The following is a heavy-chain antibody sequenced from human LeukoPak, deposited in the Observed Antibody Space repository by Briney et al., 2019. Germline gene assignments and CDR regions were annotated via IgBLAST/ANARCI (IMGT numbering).Heavy chain of an antibody. CDR3: ARAGGVAAAGIALGGGTHWYFDL. CDR2: IGTAGDT. Sequence: GGSLRLSCAASGFTFSSYDMHWVRQATGKGLEWVSAIGTAGDTYYPGSVKGRFTISRENAKNSLYLQMNSLRAGDTAVYYCARAGGVAAAGIALGGGTHWYFDLWGRGTLVTVSS. J-gene: IGHJ2*01. CDR1: GFTFSSYD. V-gene: IGHV3-13*01. D-gene: IGHD6-13*01.